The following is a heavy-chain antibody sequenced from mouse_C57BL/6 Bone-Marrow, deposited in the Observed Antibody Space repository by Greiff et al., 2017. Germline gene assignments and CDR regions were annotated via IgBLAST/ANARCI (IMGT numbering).Heavy chain of an antibody. V-gene: IGHV5-4*01. J-gene: IGHJ3*01. CDR1: GFTFSSYA. D-gene: IGHD2-2*01. Sequence: EVQGVESGGGLVKPGGSLKLSCAASGFTFSSYAMSWVRQTPEKRLEWVATISDGGSYTYYPDNVKGRFTISRDNAKNNLYLQMSHLKSEDTAMYYCAREGYAHFAYWGQGTLVTVSA. CDR3: AREGYAHFAY. CDR2: ISDGGSYT.